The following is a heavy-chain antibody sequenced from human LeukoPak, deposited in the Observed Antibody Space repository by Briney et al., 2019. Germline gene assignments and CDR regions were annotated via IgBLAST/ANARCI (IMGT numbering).Heavy chain of an antibody. CDR3: VTAENDAFDI. J-gene: IGHJ3*02. CDR2: INHSGST. Sequence: SETLSLTCAVYGGSFSGYYWSWIRQPPGKGLEWIGEINHSGSTNYNPSLKSRVTISVDTSKNQFSLKLSSVTAADTAVYYRVTAENDAFDIWGQGTMVTVSS. CDR1: GGSFSGYY. D-gene: IGHD1-14*01. V-gene: IGHV4-34*03.